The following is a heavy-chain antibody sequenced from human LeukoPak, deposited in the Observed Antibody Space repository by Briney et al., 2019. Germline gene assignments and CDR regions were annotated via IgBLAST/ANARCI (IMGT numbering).Heavy chain of an antibody. Sequence: ETLSLTCTVSGGSISSSSYYWGWVRQAPGKGLEWVSAFSGSGGNTYYADSVKGRFTISRDNSKNTLYLQMNTLRAEDTAVYYCAKTGSSRFDYWGQGTLVTVSS. D-gene: IGHD1-26*01. CDR2: FSGSGGNT. CDR3: AKTGSSRFDY. V-gene: IGHV3-23*01. J-gene: IGHJ4*02. CDR1: GGSISSSSYY.